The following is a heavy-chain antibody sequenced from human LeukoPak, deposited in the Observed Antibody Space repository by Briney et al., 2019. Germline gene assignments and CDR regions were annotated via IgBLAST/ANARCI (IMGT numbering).Heavy chain of an antibody. CDR2: VFYSGRT. CDR1: GGSIPTIY. CDR3: ARLSGWGYFDY. Sequence: SETLSLTCTVSGGSIPTIYWGWIRQPPGKGLEWIGSVFYSGRTYYNPSLKSRVTIFVDPSKNQFSLNLRSVTAADTAVYYCARLSGWGYFDYWGQGTLVTVSS. V-gene: IGHV4-39*01. J-gene: IGHJ4*02. D-gene: IGHD6-19*01.